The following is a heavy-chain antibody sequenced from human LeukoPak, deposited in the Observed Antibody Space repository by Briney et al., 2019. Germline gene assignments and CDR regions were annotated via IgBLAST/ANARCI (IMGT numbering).Heavy chain of an antibody. J-gene: IGHJ6*03. D-gene: IGHD2-2*01. CDR3: ARDRSSTSCCHEEPNYYYYYMDV. V-gene: IGHV1-69*06. CDR2: IIPIFGTA. CDR1: GGTFSSYA. Sequence: SVKVSCKASGGTFSSYAISWVRQAPGQGLEWTGGIIPIFGTANYAQKFQGRVTITADKSTSTAYMELSSLRSEDTAVYYCARDRSSTSCCHEEPNYYYYYMDVWGKGTTVTVSS.